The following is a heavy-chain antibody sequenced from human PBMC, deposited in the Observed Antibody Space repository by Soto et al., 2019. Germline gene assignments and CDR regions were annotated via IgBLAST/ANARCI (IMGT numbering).Heavy chain of an antibody. CDR1: GYTFTSYY. V-gene: IGHV1-46*01. CDR2: INPSGGST. D-gene: IGHD3-22*01. CDR3: ATSRTTYYYDSSGLRYFDY. J-gene: IGHJ4*02. Sequence: ASVKVSCKASGYTFTSYYMHWVRQAPGQGLEWMGIINPSGGSTSFAQKFQDRVTMTRDTSTNTVYMELSSLRSEDTAVYYCATSRTTYYYDSSGLRYFDYWGQGTLVTVSS.